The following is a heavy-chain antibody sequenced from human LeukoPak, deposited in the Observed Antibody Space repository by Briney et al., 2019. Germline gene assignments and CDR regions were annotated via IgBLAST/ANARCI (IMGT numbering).Heavy chain of an antibody. CDR2: VRDNGEN. J-gene: IGHJ5*02. D-gene: IGHD3-22*01. CDR1: GGSINAYY. V-gene: IGHV4-59*12. Sequence: SETLSLTCTVSGGSINAYYWSWIRQPPGKGLEWIAYVRDNGENNYNPSLKSRVTISVDTSKNQFSLKLSSVTAADTAVYYCARRLLGDSKKFDPWGQGTLVTVSS. CDR3: ARRLLGDSKKFDP.